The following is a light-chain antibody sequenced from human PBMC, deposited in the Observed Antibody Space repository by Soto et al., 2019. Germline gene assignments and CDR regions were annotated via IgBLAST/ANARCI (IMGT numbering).Light chain of an antibody. Sequence: DIVMTQSPDSLAVSLGERATINCKSSQSVLYSSNNKNHLAWYQQKPGQPPKLLIYWASTQESGVPDRFSGSGSGTDFTLTISSLQAEDVAVYYCQQYYSIHTFGGGTKVEIK. V-gene: IGKV4-1*01. J-gene: IGKJ4*01. CDR1: QSVLYSSNNKNH. CDR2: WAS. CDR3: QQYYSIHT.